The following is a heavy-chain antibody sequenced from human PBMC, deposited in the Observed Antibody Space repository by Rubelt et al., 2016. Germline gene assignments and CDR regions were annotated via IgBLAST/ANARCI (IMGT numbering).Heavy chain of an antibody. CDR2: IKSDGSEN. CDR3: ARGHYGRDY. J-gene: IGHJ4*02. CDR1: GFTFSDHW. Sequence: EVQLVDSGGGLVQPGGSLRLSCTASGFTFSDHWMSWVRQAPGKGLEWVADIKSDGSENYYVDSVKGRFTISRDSAKNSLYLQMNGLGAEGTGVYDCARGHYGRDYWGQGTLVTVSS. D-gene: IGHD3-16*01. V-gene: IGHV3-7*04.